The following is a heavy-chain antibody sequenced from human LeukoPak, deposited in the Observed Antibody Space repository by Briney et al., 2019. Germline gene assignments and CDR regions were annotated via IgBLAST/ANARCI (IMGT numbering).Heavy chain of an antibody. CDR2: INHSGST. Sequence: IPSETLSLTCAVYGGSFSGYYWSWIRQPPGKGLEWIGEINHSGSTNYNPSLKSRVTISVDTSKNHFSLKVNSVTAADTATYYCARRPIAVAGRNFFDFWGQGTQVTVSS. CDR1: GGSFSGYY. V-gene: IGHV4-34*01. CDR3: ARRPIAVAGRNFFDF. J-gene: IGHJ4*02. D-gene: IGHD6-19*01.